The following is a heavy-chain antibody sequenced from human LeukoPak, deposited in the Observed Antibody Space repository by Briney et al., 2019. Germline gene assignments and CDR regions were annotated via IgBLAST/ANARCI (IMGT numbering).Heavy chain of an antibody. CDR3: AKASYSYGNDAFDI. Sequence: PGGSLRLSCAASGFTFSNFAMAWVRQVPEKGLEWVSFIRGGGAGAHYADSVRGRFTISRDNSKNTLYLAMNSLRADDTAVYYCAKASYSYGNDAFDIWGQGTKVTVSS. V-gene: IGHV3-23*01. D-gene: IGHD3-16*02. CDR1: GFTFSNFA. J-gene: IGHJ3*02. CDR2: IRGGGAGA.